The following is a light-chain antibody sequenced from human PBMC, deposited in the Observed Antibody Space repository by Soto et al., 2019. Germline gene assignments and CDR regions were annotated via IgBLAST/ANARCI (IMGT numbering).Light chain of an antibody. CDR1: SSDVGGYNY. Sequence: QSALTQPASGSGSPGQSITISCTGTSSDVGGYNYVSWYQQHPGKAPKLMIYEVSNRPSGVSNRFSCSKSGNTASLTISGLQAEDEADYYCSSYTSSSTYVFGTGTKVTVL. CDR3: SSYTSSSTYV. CDR2: EVS. V-gene: IGLV2-14*01. J-gene: IGLJ1*01.